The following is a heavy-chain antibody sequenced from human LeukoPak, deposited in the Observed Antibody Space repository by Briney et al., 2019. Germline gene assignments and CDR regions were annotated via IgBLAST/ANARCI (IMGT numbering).Heavy chain of an antibody. CDR3: ARGGIGYYDNSGYDEYFQH. J-gene: IGHJ1*01. Sequence: GGSLRLTCAASGFTVSTNYMSWVRQAPGKGLEWVSLIYSGGSTYYADSVKGRFTISRDNSKNTLYLQMNSLRAEDTALYYCARGGIGYYDNSGYDEYFQHWGQGTLVTVSS. D-gene: IGHD3-22*01. CDR2: IYSGGST. V-gene: IGHV3-66*01. CDR1: GFTVSTNY.